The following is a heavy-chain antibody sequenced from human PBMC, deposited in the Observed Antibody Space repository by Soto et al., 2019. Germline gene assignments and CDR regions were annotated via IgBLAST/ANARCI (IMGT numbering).Heavy chain of an antibody. CDR1: GFSFSDYY. V-gene: IGHV3-11*01. J-gene: IGHJ3*02. D-gene: IGHD2-15*01. CDR2: ISSSGTGI. Sequence: VRLSCAASGFSFSDYYMTWIRQAPGKGLEWVSYISSSGTGIYYADSVKGRFTISRDNAKKSLYLQMGSVRAEDTAVYYCARAYSDAFDIWGQGTMVTVSS. CDR3: ARAYSDAFDI.